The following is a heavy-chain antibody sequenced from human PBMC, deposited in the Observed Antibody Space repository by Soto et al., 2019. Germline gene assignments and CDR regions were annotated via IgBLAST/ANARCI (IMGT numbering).Heavy chain of an antibody. CDR1: GGSVSNGMYY. D-gene: IGHD3-3*01. CDR2: VYFTGTT. CDR3: ARWGSTMYYDFWSGYKDDAFDI. Sequence: PSETLSLTCTVSGGSVSNGMYYWSWIRQPPGKGLEWIGNVYFTGTTIYNPSPKSRVTMSVDTYKDQFFLKLSSVTAADTAVYYCARWGSTMYYDFWSGYKDDAFDIWGQGTMVTVSS. J-gene: IGHJ3*02. V-gene: IGHV4-61*01.